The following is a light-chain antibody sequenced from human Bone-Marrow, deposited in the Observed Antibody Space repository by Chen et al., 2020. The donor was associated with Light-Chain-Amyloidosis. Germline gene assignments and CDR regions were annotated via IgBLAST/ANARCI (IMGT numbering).Light chain of an antibody. V-gene: IGLV2-23*02. CDR3: CSYAGSYVV. Sequence: QSALTQPASVSGSPGQSITISCTGTSSDVGSYNLVSWYQQHPGKAPKLMIYEVSKRPSGVSTRFSGSKSGNTASLTISGLQAEDEAVYYCCSYAGSYVVFGGGTKLTVL. CDR1: SSDVGSYNL. CDR2: EVS. J-gene: IGLJ2*01.